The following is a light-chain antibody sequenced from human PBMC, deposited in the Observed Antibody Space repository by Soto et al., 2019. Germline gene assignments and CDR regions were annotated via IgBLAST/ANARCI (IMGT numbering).Light chain of an antibody. Sequence: QSVLTQPPSASGTPGQRVTISCSGSSSNIGSNYVYWYQQLPGTAPKLLIYRNNQRPSGVPDRFSGSKSGTSASLAISGLRSVDEADYYCAAWDDSLSGFHVFGTGTKVTVL. V-gene: IGLV1-47*01. CDR1: SSNIGSNY. CDR2: RNN. CDR3: AAWDDSLSGFHV. J-gene: IGLJ1*01.